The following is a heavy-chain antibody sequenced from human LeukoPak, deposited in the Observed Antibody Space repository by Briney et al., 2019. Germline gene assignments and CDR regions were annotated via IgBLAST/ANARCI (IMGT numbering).Heavy chain of an antibody. CDR3: ARDQVVPAAMLGYYYYYGMDV. CDR1: GFTFSSYR. J-gene: IGHJ6*02. CDR2: INSDGSST. Sequence: GGSLRLSCAASGFTFSSYRMHWVRQAPGKGLVWVSRINSDGSSTSYADSVKGRFTISRDNAKNTLYLQMNSLRAEDTAVYYCARDQVVPAAMLGYYYYYGMDVWGQGTTVTVSS. V-gene: IGHV3-74*01. D-gene: IGHD2-2*01.